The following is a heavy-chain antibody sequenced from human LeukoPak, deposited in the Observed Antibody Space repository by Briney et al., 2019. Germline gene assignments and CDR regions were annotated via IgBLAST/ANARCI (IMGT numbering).Heavy chain of an antibody. J-gene: IGHJ4*02. CDR2: IYSGGST. Sequence: GGSLRLSCAASGFTVSSNYMSWVRQAPGKGLEWVSVIYSGGSTYYADSVKGRFTISRDNPKNTLYLQMNSLRAGDTAVYYCASMAFGGVIVNWGQGTLVTVSS. CDR1: GFTVSSNY. D-gene: IGHD3-16*02. V-gene: IGHV3-66*01. CDR3: ASMAFGGVIVN.